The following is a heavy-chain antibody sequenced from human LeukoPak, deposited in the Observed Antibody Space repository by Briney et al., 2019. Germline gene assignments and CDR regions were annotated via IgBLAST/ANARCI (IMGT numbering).Heavy chain of an antibody. Sequence: GGSLRLSCAASGFTFSDYYTSWIRQAPGTELEWVSYIGPGGSPLYYADSVKGRFTISRDNAKNSLYLHMNSLRAEDTAVYYCARERYMVRGVIPYWGQGTLVTVSS. D-gene: IGHD3-10*01. CDR1: GFTFSDYY. V-gene: IGHV3-11*01. J-gene: IGHJ4*02. CDR3: ARERYMVRGVIPY. CDR2: IGPGGSPL.